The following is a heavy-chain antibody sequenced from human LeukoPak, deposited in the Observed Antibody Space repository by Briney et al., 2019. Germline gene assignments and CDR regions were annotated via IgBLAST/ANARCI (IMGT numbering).Heavy chain of an antibody. Sequence: GGSLRLSCAASGFTFSSYSMNWVRQAPGKGLEWVSSISSSSSYIYYADSVKGRFTISRDNAKNSLYLQMNSLRAEDTAVYYCARPYYYDSSGYYLVNEPDAFDIWGQGTMVTVSS. CDR1: GFTFSSYS. V-gene: IGHV3-21*01. J-gene: IGHJ3*02. CDR2: ISSSSSYI. CDR3: ARPYYYDSSGYYLVNEPDAFDI. D-gene: IGHD3-22*01.